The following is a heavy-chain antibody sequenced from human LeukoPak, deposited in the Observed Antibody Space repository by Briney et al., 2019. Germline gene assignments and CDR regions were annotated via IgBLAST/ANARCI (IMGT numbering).Heavy chain of an antibody. CDR2: ISHSGST. CDR1: GGSFSGYY. D-gene: IGHD6-19*01. CDR3: ARSRGWSPIDY. J-gene: IGHJ4*02. Sequence: SETLSLTCAVYGGSFSGYYWSWIRQPPGKGLEWIGEISHSGSTNYNPSLKSRVTISVDTSKNQFSLKLSSVTAADTAVYYCARSRGWSPIDYWGQGTLVTVSS. V-gene: IGHV4-34*01.